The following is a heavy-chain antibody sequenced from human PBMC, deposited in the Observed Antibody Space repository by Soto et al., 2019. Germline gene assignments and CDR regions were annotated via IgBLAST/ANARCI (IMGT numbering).Heavy chain of an antibody. J-gene: IGHJ6*02. V-gene: IGHV5-51*01. CDR2: IYPGDSDT. Sequence: ESLKISCKGSGYSFTSYWIGWVRQMPGKGLEWMGIIYPGDSDTRYSPSFQGQVTISADKSISTAYLQWSSLKASDTTMYYCASLTSFKEGPPGMDVWGQGTTVTVSS. D-gene: IGHD3-16*01. CDR1: GYSFTSYW. CDR3: ASLTSFKEGPPGMDV.